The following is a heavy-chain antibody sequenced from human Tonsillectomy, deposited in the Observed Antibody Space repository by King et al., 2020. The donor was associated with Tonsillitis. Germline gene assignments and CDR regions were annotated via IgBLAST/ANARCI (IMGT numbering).Heavy chain of an antibody. D-gene: IGHD2-2*01. V-gene: IGHV4-59*01. CDR3: ARRGCSSTSCYAGWYFDL. CDR2: IYYSGST. J-gene: IGHJ2*01. CDR1: GGSISSYY. Sequence: VQLQESGPGLVKPSETLSLTCTVSGGSISSYYWSWIRQPPGKGLEWIGYIYYSGSTNYNPSLKSRVTISLDTSKNQISLKLSAVTATDTAVYYCARRGCSSTSCYAGWYFDLWGRGTLVTVSS.